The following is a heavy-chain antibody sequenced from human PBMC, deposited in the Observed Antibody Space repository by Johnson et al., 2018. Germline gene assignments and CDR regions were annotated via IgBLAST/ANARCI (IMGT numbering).Heavy chain of an antibody. J-gene: IGHJ3*02. V-gene: IGHV3-9*01. CDR3: ARATAFGAYVPDATLDI. D-gene: IGHD2-15*01. CDR2: ISWNSGSI. Sequence: VQLVQSGGGLVKPGRSLRLSCAASGFTFDDYGMHWVRQTPGKGLEWVSSISWNSGSIGYVDSVKGRFTISRDNAKNSLYLQMNSLRTEDTAIYHCARATAFGAYVPDATLDIWGQGTMVTVSS. CDR1: GFTFDDYG.